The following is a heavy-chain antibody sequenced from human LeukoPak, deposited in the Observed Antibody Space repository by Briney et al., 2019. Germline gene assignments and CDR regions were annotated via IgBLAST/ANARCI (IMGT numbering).Heavy chain of an antibody. Sequence: ASVKVSCKASGYTFTSYGISWVRQTPGQGLEWMGWITAYNGNTNYAQKLQGRVTMTTDTSTSTAYMELSRLRSDDTAVYYCARDRYTMVRGGHYYGMDVWGQGTTVTVSS. J-gene: IGHJ6*02. V-gene: IGHV1-18*01. D-gene: IGHD3-10*01. CDR1: GYTFTSYG. CDR3: ARDRYTMVRGGHYYGMDV. CDR2: ITAYNGNT.